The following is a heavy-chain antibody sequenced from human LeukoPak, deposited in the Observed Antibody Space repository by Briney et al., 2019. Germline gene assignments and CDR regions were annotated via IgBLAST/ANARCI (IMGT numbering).Heavy chain of an antibody. D-gene: IGHD2-2*01. CDR1: GGTFSSYA. Sequence: GASVKVSCKASGGTFSSYAISWVRQAPGQGLEWMGGIIPIFGTENYAQKFQGRVTITTDESTSTAYMELSSLRSEDTAVYYCAKESGYCSSTSCPRGAFDNWGQGTMVTVSS. CDR3: AKESGYCSSTSCPRGAFDN. CDR2: IIPIFGTE. V-gene: IGHV1-69*05. J-gene: IGHJ3*02.